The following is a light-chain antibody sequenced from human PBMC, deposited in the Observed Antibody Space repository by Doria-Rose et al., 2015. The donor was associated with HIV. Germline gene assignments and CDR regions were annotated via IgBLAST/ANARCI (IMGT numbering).Light chain of an antibody. J-gene: IGKJ3*01. V-gene: IGKV4-1*01. CDR3: QQYYDTPS. CDR1: QSLLYTSKNY. Sequence: TQSPEFLGMSLGERATLNCKSNQSLLYTSKNYLAWYQQKPGQPPKLLIYWASTRQSGVPARFRGSGSGTDFTLTISSLEAEDVAVYYCQQYYDTPSFGPGTTVDIK. CDR2: WAS.